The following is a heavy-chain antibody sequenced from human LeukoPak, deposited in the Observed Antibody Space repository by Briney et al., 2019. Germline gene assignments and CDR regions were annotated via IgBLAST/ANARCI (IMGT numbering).Heavy chain of an antibody. CDR1: GFTFSNYW. D-gene: IGHD3-16*01. Sequence: GGSLRLSCAASGFTFSNYWMSWVRQTPGKGLEWVASIKQDGSERYSVDSVKGRFTISRDNAKNSLYLQMNSLRAEDTAVYYCARDYGDYWGQGTLVTVSS. CDR3: ARDYGDY. J-gene: IGHJ4*02. CDR2: IKQDGSER. V-gene: IGHV3-7*01.